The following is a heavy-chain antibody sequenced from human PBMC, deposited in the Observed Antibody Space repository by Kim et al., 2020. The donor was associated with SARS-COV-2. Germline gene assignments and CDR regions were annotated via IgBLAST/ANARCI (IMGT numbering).Heavy chain of an antibody. V-gene: IGHV1-69*13. J-gene: IGHJ4*02. D-gene: IGHD6-13*01. CDR2: IIPIFGTA. Sequence: SVKVSCKASGGTFSSYAISWVRQAPGQGLEWMGGIIPIFGTANYAQKFQGRVTITADESTSTAYMELSSLRSEDTAVYYCASGYSSRSALFDYWGQGTLVTVSS. CDR3: ASGYSSRSALFDY. CDR1: GGTFSSYA.